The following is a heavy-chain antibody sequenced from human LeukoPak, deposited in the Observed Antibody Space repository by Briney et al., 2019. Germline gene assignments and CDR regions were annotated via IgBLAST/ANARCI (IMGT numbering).Heavy chain of an antibody. CDR2: ISAYNGNT. D-gene: IGHD1-1*01. Sequence: ASVKVSCKASGYSFTSHGITWVRQAPGQGLEWMGWISAYNGNTNYAQKLQGRVTMTTDTSTSTAYMELRSLRSDDTAMYYCARDGTTGTTYYYYYGMDVWGQGTTVTVSS. CDR3: ARDGTTGTTYYYYYGMDV. J-gene: IGHJ6*02. V-gene: IGHV1-18*01. CDR1: GYSFTSHG.